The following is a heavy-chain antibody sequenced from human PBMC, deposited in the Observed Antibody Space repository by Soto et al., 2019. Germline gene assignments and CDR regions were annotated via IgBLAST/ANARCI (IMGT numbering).Heavy chain of an antibody. CDR1: GGSFSSYY. J-gene: IGHJ5*02. D-gene: IGHD2-2*01. CDR3: ATGRSEVVPGAMDT. CDR2: VYPSGST. V-gene: IGHV4-4*07. Sequence: PSETLSLTCTASGGSFSSYYCNWVRRSAGKGLEWIGRVYPSGSTTYNPSLKSRLTMSVDTSKNQFSLRLTSMTAADTAVYYCATGRSEVVPGAMDTWGQGTLVTV.